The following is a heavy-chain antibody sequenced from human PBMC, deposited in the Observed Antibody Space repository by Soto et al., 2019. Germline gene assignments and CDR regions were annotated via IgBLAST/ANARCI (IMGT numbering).Heavy chain of an antibody. CDR2: IYPGDSDT. J-gene: IGHJ6*02. CDR1: GYSFTSYW. Sequence: LGESLKISCKGAGYSFTSYWIGWVRQMPGKGLEWMGIIYPGDSDTRYSPSFQGQVTISADKSISTAYLQWSSLKASDTAMYYCARSQQQLGTYYYYYGMDVWGQGTTVTVSS. CDR3: ARSQQQLGTYYYYYGMDV. D-gene: IGHD6-13*01. V-gene: IGHV5-51*01.